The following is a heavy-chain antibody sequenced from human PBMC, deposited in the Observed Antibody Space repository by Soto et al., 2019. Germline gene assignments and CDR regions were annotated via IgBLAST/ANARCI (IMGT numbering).Heavy chain of an antibody. Sequence: SETLSLTCTVSGGSISSGGYYWSWIRQHPGKGLEWIGYIYYSGSTYYNPSLKSRVTISVDTSKNQFSLKLISVTAADPAVYYCARDIPAGRVTRFGGVTGTGSAPWGKGT. CDR2: IYYSGST. D-gene: IGHD3-3*01. CDR3: ARDIPAGRVTRFGGVTGTGSAP. J-gene: IGHJ5*02. CDR1: GGSISSGGYY. V-gene: IGHV4-31*03.